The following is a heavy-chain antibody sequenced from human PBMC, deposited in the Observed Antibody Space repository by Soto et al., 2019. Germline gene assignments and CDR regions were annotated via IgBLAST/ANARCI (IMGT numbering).Heavy chain of an antibody. CDR1: GFTVTSSA. J-gene: IGHJ2*01. CDR3: ASATVVINTPGWYFDL. V-gene: IGHV1-58*01. Sequence: SGKVYCKTSGFTVTSSAVQWVRQASGQRLEWIGWIVVGSGNTNYAQKFQERVTITRDMSTSTAYMELSSLRSEDTAVYYCASATVVINTPGWYFDLWGRGTLVTVSS. D-gene: IGHD2-15*01. CDR2: IVVGSGNT.